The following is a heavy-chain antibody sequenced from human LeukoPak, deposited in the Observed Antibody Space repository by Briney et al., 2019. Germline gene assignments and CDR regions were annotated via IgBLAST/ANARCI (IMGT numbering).Heavy chain of an antibody. J-gene: IGHJ4*02. D-gene: IGHD6-13*01. CDR3: ATGQQLVFRSGSTSPRIFDY. V-gene: IGHV4-34*01. Sequence: LETLSLTCTVSGDSINSYYWSWIRQPPGKGLEWIGEINHSGSTNYNPSLKSGVSISVDTSKDQFSLKLSSVTAADTAMYYCATGQQLVFRSGSTSPRIFDYWGQGTLVTVSS. CDR2: INHSGST. CDR1: GDSINSYY.